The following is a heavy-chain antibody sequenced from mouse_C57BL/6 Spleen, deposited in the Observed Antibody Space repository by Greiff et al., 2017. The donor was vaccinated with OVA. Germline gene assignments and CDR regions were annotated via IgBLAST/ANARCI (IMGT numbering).Heavy chain of an antibody. CDR3: AREDDYDGGALYWYFDV. Sequence: EVKLQESGPGLVKPSQSLSLTCSVTGYSITSGYYWNWIRQFPGNKLEWMGYISYDGSNNYNPSLKNRISITRDTSKNQFFLKLNSVTTEDTATYYCAREDDYDGGALYWYFDVWGTGTTVTVSS. J-gene: IGHJ1*03. D-gene: IGHD2-4*01. CDR2: ISYDGSN. CDR1: GYSITSGYY. V-gene: IGHV3-6*01.